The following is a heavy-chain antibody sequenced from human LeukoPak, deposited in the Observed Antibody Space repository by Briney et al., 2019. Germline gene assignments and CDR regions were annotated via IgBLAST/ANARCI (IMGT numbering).Heavy chain of an antibody. CDR1: GGSIISSSYY. J-gene: IGHJ4*02. CDR2: IYYSGST. V-gene: IGHV4-39*01. D-gene: IGHD6-13*01. CDR3: ASLGYSSPYYFDY. Sequence: SETLSLTCTVSGGSIISSSYYWGWIRQPPGKGLEWIGSIYYSGSTYYNPSLKSRVTISVDTSKNQFSLKLSSVTAADTAVYYCASLGYSSPYYFDYWGQGTLVTVSS.